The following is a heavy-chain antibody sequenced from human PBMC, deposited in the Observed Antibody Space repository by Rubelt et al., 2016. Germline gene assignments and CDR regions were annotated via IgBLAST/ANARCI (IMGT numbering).Heavy chain of an antibody. CDR3: ARGTVHSSSWYYYYYGMDV. V-gene: IGHV4-34*01. J-gene: IGHJ6*02. Sequence: GEINHSGSTNYNPSLKSRVTISVDTSKNQFSLKLSSVTAADTAVYYCARGTVHSSSWYYYYYGMDVWGQGTTVTVSS. CDR2: INHSGST. D-gene: IGHD6-13*01.